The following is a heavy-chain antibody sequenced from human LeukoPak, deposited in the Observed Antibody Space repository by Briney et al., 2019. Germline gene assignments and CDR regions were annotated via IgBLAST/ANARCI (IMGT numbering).Heavy chain of an antibody. V-gene: IGHV4-39*07. CDR1: GGSISSSSYY. CDR3: ARSPDILTGENFDY. Sequence: SETLSLTCTVSGGSISSSSYYWGWIRQPPGKGLEWIGSIYYSGSTYYNPSLKSRVTISVDTSKNQFSLKLTSVTAADTAVYYCARSPDILTGENFDYWGQGTLVTVSS. J-gene: IGHJ4*02. CDR2: IYYSGST. D-gene: IGHD3-9*01.